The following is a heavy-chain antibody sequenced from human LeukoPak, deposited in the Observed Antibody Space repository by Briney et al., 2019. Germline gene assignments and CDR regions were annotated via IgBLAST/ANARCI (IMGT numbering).Heavy chain of an antibody. D-gene: IGHD2-8*01. CDR1: GGSISSYY. CDR3: ARVNGYYYFDY. CDR2: IYYNGST. J-gene: IGHJ4*02. Sequence: KTSETLSLTCTVSGGSISSYYWSWIRQPPGKGLEWIGYIYYNGSTNYNPSLKSRVTISVDTSKNQFSLKLSSVTAADTAVYYCARVNGYYYFDYWGQGTLVTVSS. V-gene: IGHV4-59*01.